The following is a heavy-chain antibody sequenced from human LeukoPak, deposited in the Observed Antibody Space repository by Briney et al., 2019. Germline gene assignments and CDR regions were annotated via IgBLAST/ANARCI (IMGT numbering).Heavy chain of an antibody. J-gene: IGHJ4*02. CDR2: ISYDGSNK. D-gene: IGHD6-6*01. Sequence: PGRSLRLSCAASGFTFSSYAMHWVRQAPGKGLEWVAVISYDGSNKYYADSVKGRYTISRDNSKNTLYLQMNSLRAEDTAVYYCAREYSSSSDYWGRGTLVTVSS. CDR1: GFTFSSYA. V-gene: IGHV3-30-3*01. CDR3: AREYSSSSDY.